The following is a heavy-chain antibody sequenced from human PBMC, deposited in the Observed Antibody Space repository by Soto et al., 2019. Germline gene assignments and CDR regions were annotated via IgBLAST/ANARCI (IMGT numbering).Heavy chain of an antibody. V-gene: IGHV3-23*01. Sequence: EMHLLESGGGLVQPGGSLRISCEASGFTFGSYVISWVRLAPGKGLEWVSALNGAGDWPGYADSVKGRFTISRDNSKNTLYLQMNSLRGDDTAVYYCVKGSSGGRPYYFDYWGPGTLVTVSS. J-gene: IGHJ4*02. CDR3: VKGSSGGRPYYFDY. D-gene: IGHD2-15*01. CDR2: LNGAGDWP. CDR1: GFTFGSYV.